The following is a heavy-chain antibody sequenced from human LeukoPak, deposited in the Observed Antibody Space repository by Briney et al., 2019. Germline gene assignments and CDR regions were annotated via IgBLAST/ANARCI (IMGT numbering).Heavy chain of an antibody. CDR1: GYTFTSYG. J-gene: IGHJ4*02. CDR2: ISAYNGNT. V-gene: IGHV1-18*01. D-gene: IGHD3-10*01. Sequence: ASVKVSCKASGYTFTSYGISWVRQAPGQGLEWMGWISAYNGNTSYAQKLQGRVTMTTDTSTSTAYMELRSLRSDDTAVYYCARSTFRITMVRGVTPKALDYWGQGTLVTVSS. CDR3: ARSTFRITMVRGVTPKALDY.